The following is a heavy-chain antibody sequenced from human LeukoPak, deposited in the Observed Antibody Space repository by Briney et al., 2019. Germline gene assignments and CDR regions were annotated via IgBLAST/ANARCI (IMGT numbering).Heavy chain of an antibody. CDR2: IRYDGSNK. CDR3: AKDSGYYYDSSGYYPDY. CDR1: GFAFSSYG. D-gene: IGHD3-22*01. Sequence: PGGSLRLSCAASGFAFSSYGMHWVRQAPGKGLEWVAFIRYDGSNKYYADSVKGRFTISRDNSKNTLYLQMNSLRAEDTAVYYCAKDSGYYYDSSGYYPDYWGQGTLVTVSS. V-gene: IGHV3-30*02. J-gene: IGHJ4*02.